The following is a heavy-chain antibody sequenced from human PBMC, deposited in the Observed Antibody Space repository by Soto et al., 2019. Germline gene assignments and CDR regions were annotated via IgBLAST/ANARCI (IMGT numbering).Heavy chain of an antibody. Sequence: ASVKFSCKVSGYTLTELSMHWVRQAPGKGLEWMGGFDPEDGETIYAQKFQGRVTMTEDTSTDTAYMELSSLRSEDTAVYYCATYDFWSGYPPEHYYYGMHVWGPGTPVTVYS. J-gene: IGHJ6*02. V-gene: IGHV1-24*01. D-gene: IGHD3-3*01. CDR3: ATYDFWSGYPPEHYYYGMHV. CDR2: FDPEDGET. CDR1: GYTLTELS.